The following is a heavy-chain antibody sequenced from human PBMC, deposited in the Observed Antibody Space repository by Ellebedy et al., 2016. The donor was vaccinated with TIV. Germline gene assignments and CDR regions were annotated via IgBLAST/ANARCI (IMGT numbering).Heavy chain of an antibody. Sequence: AASVTVSCKASGYTFTSYYMHWVRQAPGQGLAWMGIINPSGGSTSYAQKLQGRVTMTRDTSTSTVYMELSSLRSEDTAVYYCARDDLEDFWSGYPDYWGQGTLVTVSS. CDR2: INPSGGST. V-gene: IGHV1-46*04. CDR3: ARDDLEDFWSGYPDY. CDR1: GYTFTSYY. J-gene: IGHJ4*02. D-gene: IGHD3-3*01.